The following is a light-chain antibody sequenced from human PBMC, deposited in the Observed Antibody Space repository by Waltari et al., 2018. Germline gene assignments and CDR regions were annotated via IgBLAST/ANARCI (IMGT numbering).Light chain of an antibody. Sequence: EIVMTQSPDTLSVSPGERATLSCRASQSVSSNLAWYQQKPGQAPRLLIYGASIRATDIPSRFSGSGSGTEFTLTISSLQSEYFAVYYCQQYNNWPPRYTFGQGTKLEIK. CDR2: GAS. J-gene: IGKJ2*01. CDR1: QSVSSN. CDR3: QQYNNWPPRYT. V-gene: IGKV3-15*01.